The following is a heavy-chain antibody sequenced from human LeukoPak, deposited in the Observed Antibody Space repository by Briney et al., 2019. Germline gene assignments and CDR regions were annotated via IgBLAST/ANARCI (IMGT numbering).Heavy chain of an antibody. Sequence: PSETLSLTCAVSGGSFSGYYWSWIRQPPGKGLEWIGYIYYSGSTNYNPSLKSRVTISVDTSKNQFSLKLSSVTAADTAVYYCARGRPPAYWGQGTLVTVSS. V-gene: IGHV4-59*01. CDR1: GGSFSGYY. J-gene: IGHJ4*02. CDR3: ARGRPPAY. CDR2: IYYSGST.